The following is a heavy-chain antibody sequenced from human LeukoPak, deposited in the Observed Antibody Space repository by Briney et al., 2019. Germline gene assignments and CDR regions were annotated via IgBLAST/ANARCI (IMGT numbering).Heavy chain of an antibody. CDR1: GFTFSIYW. J-gene: IGHJ4*02. D-gene: IGHD3-10*01. CDR3: AKDFIGYFDY. Sequence: PGGSLRLSCAASGFTFSIYWMTWVRQAPGKGLEWVANIKQGGSEKYYVDSVKGRFTISRDNAKNSLFLQMNSLRAEDTAVYYCAKDFIGYFDYWGQGTLVTVSS. CDR2: IKQGGSEK. V-gene: IGHV3-7*03.